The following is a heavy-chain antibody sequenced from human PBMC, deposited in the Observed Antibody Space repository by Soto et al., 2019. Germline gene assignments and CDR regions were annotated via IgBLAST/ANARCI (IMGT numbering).Heavy chain of an antibody. D-gene: IGHD6-19*01. Sequence: GGSLRLSCAASGFTFSSYWMSWVRQAPGKGLEWVANIKQDGSEKYYVDSVKGRFTISRDNAKNSLYLQMNSLRAEDTAVYYCARERAVANDAFDIWGQGTMVTVS. J-gene: IGHJ3*02. CDR1: GFTFSSYW. CDR3: ARERAVANDAFDI. CDR2: IKQDGSEK. V-gene: IGHV3-7*01.